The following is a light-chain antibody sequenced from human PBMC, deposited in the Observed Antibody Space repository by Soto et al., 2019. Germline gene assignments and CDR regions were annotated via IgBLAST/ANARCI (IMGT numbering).Light chain of an antibody. CDR3: QQYYNTLWT. CDR1: QSVSSN. Sequence: EVVLTRSPATLSVSTGERATLSCRASQSVSSNLAWYQQKPGQAPRLLIYGASTRATGIPARFRGGGSGTDFTLTIDSLQAEDVAVYYCQQYYNTLWTFGQGTKVDIK. V-gene: IGKV3-15*01. CDR2: GAS. J-gene: IGKJ1*01.